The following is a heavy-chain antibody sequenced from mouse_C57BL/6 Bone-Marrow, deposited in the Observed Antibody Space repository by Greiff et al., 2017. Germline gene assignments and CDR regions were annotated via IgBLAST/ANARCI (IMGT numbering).Heavy chain of an antibody. CDR2: IYPRSGNT. Sequence: QVQLQQSGAELARPGASVKLSCKASGYTFTSYGISWVKQRTGQGLEWIGEIYPRSGNTYYNEQFKGKATLTADKSSSTAYMELRSLTSEDSAVYFCARWNYYGSSYGYWGQGTTLTVSS. J-gene: IGHJ2*01. CDR1: GYTFTSYG. CDR3: ARWNYYGSSYGY. V-gene: IGHV1-81*01. D-gene: IGHD1-1*01.